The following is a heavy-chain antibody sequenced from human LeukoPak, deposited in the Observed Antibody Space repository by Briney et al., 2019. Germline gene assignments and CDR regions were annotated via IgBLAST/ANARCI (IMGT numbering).Heavy chain of an antibody. J-gene: IGHJ4*02. Sequence: PSETLSLTCTVSGGSLSSSHYYWGWIRQPPGEGLEWIGSIYYSGSTYYNPSLNSRVTLSVDTSKNHFSLKLNSVTAADTAVYYCARAGPGGLRLIDYWGQGTLVTVSS. V-gene: IGHV4-39*02. CDR1: GGSLSSSHYY. D-gene: IGHD5-12*01. CDR3: ARAGPGGLRLIDY. CDR2: IYYSGST.